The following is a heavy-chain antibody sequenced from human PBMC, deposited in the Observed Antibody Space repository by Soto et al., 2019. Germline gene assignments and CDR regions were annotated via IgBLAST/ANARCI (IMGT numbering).Heavy chain of an antibody. CDR2: ISSSGGST. CDR1: GFTFSSYA. CDR3: ARDFLYAFDI. Sequence: GGSLRLSCAASGFTFSSYAMSWVRQAPGKGLEWVSAISSSGGSTYYADSVKGRFTISRDNAKNSLYLQMNSLRDEDTAVYYCARDFLYAFDIWGQGTMVTVSS. V-gene: IGHV3-23*01. J-gene: IGHJ3*02.